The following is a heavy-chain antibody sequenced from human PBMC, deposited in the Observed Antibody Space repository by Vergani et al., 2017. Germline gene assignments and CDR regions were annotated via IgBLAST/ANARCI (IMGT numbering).Heavy chain of an antibody. CDR3: ARVQELYDFWSGYRVRYYYYMDV. J-gene: IGHJ6*03. CDR2: IFPSGNS. D-gene: IGHD3-3*01. CDR1: GDSITNGGFS. V-gene: IGHV4-30-2*01. Sequence: QVNLQESGPGLVKPSQTLSLTCAVSGDSITNGGFSWNWIRQPPGKGPEWIGYIFPSGNSDYNPSLKNRVSISLDKSKNQFSLKLSSVTAADTAVYYCARVQELYDFWSGYRVRYYYYMDVWGKGTTVTVSS.